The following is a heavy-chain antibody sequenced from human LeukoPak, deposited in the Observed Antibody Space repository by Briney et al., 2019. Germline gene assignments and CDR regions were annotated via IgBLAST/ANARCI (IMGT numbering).Heavy chain of an antibody. CDR2: IYSHGTT. CDR1: GFPVSSNY. V-gene: IGHV3-53*01. D-gene: IGHD2-15*01. Sequence: GGSLRLSCAASGFPVSSNYMSWVRQAPGKGLEWVSVIYSHGTTYYADSVKGRFTISRDNSKNTLYLQMNSLRAEDTALYYCAREDQPRGTFDYWGQGILVTVSS. CDR3: AREDQPRGTFDY. J-gene: IGHJ4*02.